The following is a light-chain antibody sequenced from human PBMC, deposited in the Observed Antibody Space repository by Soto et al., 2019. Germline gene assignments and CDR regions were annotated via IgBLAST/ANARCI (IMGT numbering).Light chain of an antibody. CDR3: QSYDTSLSGSV. CDR1: SSNIGAGYD. V-gene: IGLV1-40*01. CDR2: GNS. Sequence: QPVLTQPPSVSGAPGQRVTISCTGSSSNIGAGYDVHWYQQLPGTAPKVFIYGNSNRPSGVPDRFSGSKSGTSASLAITGLQAEDEADYYCQSYDTSLSGSVFGGGTKLIVL. J-gene: IGLJ2*01.